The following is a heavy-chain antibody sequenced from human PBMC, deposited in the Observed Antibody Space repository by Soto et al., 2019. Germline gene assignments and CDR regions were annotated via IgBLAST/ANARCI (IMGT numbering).Heavy chain of an antibody. V-gene: IGHV3-11*05. J-gene: IGHJ4*02. Sequence: QVQLVESGGGLVKPGGSLRLSCAVSGFTFSDYYMTWIRQAPGKGLEWVSYISSSTSHTNYADSVKGRFTISRDNAKNSLFLQMNSLRADDTAVYYCARGRGAAADYLDFWGQGTLVTVSS. D-gene: IGHD6-13*01. CDR1: GFTFSDYY. CDR3: ARGRGAAADYLDF. CDR2: ISSSTSHT.